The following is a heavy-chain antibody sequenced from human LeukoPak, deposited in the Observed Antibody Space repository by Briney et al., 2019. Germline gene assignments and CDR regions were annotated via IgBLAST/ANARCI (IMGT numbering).Heavy chain of an antibody. D-gene: IGHD3-16*01. V-gene: IGHV4-39*07. CDR3: AREEREFGGAPNSPLVYYYYYYMDV. Sequence: SETLSLTCTVSGGSISSSSYYWGWIRQPPGKGLEWIGNIYYSGSTYFNPSLKSRVTISIDTSKNQFSLKLSSVTAADTAVYYCAREEREFGGAPNSPLVYYYYYYMDVWGKGTTVTISS. CDR2: IYYSGST. J-gene: IGHJ6*03. CDR1: GGSISSSSYY.